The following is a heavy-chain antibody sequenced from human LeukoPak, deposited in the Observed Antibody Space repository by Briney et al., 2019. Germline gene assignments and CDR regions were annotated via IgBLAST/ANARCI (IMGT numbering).Heavy chain of an antibody. CDR2: ISGSGGST. D-gene: IGHD3-3*01. Sequence: GGSLRLSCAASGFTFSSYAMSWVRQAPGKGLEWVSAISGSGGSTYYADSVKGRFTISRDNSKNTLYLQMNSLRAEDTAVHYCAKDADFWSGYLESDYWGQGTLVTVSS. J-gene: IGHJ4*02. CDR1: GFTFSSYA. CDR3: AKDADFWSGYLESDY. V-gene: IGHV3-23*01.